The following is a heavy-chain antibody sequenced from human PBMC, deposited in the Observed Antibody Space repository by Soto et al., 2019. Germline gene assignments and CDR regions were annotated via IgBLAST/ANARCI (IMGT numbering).Heavy chain of an antibody. D-gene: IGHD3-22*01. CDR1: GFTFNSYV. CDR3: ARGRYLDSSDYWVANLPFDH. V-gene: IGHV3-23*01. J-gene: IGHJ4*02. CDR2: ISRSGRGSA. Sequence: EVQLLESGGALVQPGGSLRLSCAASGFTFNSYVMTWVRQAPGEGLEWVSSISRSGRGSAYYADSVKGRFTISRDNSENTLFLPMNNLRDEDTALYYCARGRYLDSSDYWVANLPFDHWGLGTLVTVSS.